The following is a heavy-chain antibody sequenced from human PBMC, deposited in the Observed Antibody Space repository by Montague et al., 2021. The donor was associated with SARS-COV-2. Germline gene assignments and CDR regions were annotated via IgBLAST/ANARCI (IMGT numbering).Heavy chain of an antibody. J-gene: IGHJ3*02. CDR1: GDTVSSKSVA. CDR3: ASSGITLTGLDAFDI. Sequence: CAISGDTVSSKSVAWSWIRQSPSRGLEWLGRTYYRSKWDSDYAESVKXRLVITPDTSKNQVSLQLNSVIPEDTAVYFCASSGITLTGLDAFDIWGQGTMVTVSS. V-gene: IGHV6-1*01. D-gene: IGHD3-9*01. CDR2: TYYRSKWDS.